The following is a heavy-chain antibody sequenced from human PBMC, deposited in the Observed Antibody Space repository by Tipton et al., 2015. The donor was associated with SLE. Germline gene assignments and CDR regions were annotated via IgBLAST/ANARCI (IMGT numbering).Heavy chain of an antibody. Sequence: TLSLTCTVSGGSISSYYWSWIRQPPGKGLEWIGYIYYSGSTNYNPSLKSRVTISVDTSKNQFSLKLSSVTAADTAVYYCARRRRYSSSWSEVGYFDYWGQGTLVTVSS. CDR3: ARRRRYSSSWSEVGYFDY. D-gene: IGHD6-13*01. CDR1: GGSISSYY. CDR2: IYYSGST. J-gene: IGHJ4*02. V-gene: IGHV4-59*12.